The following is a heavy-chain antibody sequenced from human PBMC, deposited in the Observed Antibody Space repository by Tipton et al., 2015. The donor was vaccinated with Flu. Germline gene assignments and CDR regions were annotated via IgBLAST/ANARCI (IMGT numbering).Heavy chain of an antibody. J-gene: IGHJ4*02. D-gene: IGHD3-10*01. CDR1: GGSIESVSYY. CDR2: VSSSGGA. CDR3: ARHSGSRSYPLDY. V-gene: IGHV4-39*07. Sequence: TLSLTCSVSGGSIESVSYYWTWLRQSPGKGLEWIGSVSSSGGAYNNPFLNSRVSISVDTSKNQFSLSLHYVTAADTAVYYCARHSGSRSYPLDYWGQGNLVTGSS.